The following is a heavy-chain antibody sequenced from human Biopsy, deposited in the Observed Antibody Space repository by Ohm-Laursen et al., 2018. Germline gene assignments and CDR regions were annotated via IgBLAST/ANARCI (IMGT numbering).Heavy chain of an antibody. CDR1: GYNFRGYH. J-gene: IGHJ5*02. CDR2: INPDTGET. V-gene: IGHV1-2*02. D-gene: IGHD5/OR15-5a*01. CDR3: AKPSGGVSTIGFDP. Sequence: ASVKVSCKASGYNFRGYHLHWVRLAPGQGLEWMGWINPDTGETRYAPKFQGRLALTRDVSVNTGYLELSSLGSDDTAIYFCAKPSGGVSTIGFDPWGQGTQIIVS.